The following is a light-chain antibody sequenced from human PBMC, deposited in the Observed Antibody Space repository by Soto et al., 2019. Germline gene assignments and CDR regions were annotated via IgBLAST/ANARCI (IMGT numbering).Light chain of an antibody. CDR2: DNN. Sequence: QSVLTQPPSVSGAPGQRVTISCTRSSSNIGAGYDVHWYQQLPGTAPKLLIYDNNNRPSGVPDRFSGSKSGTSASLAITGRQADDEADYYCQAYDSSLSGSRIFGGGTKLT. J-gene: IGLJ2*01. CDR1: SSNIGAGYD. CDR3: QAYDSSLSGSRI. V-gene: IGLV1-40*01.